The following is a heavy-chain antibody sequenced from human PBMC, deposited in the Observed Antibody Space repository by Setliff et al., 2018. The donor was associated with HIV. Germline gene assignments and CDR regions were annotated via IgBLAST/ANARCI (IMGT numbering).Heavy chain of an antibody. CDR1: GFTFSNYA. V-gene: IGHV3-30*04. J-gene: IGHJ4*02. CDR2: IASHGNWH. CDR3: ARENNFDY. Sequence: GGSLRLSCAASGFTFSNYAMSWVRQAPGEGLEWVAVIASHGNWHDYAASVKGRFTISRDTSRNTLYLQMNSLRVEDSTLYYCARENNFDYWGQGTLVTVSS.